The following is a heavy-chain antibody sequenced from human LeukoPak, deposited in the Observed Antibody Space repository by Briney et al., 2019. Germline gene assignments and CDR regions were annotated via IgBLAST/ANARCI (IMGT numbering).Heavy chain of an antibody. Sequence: PSETLSLTCAVSGYSISSGYYWGWIRPPPGKGLEWIGSIYHSGSTYYNPSLKSRVTISVDTSKNQFSLKLSSVTAADTAVYCCARATAAEFDYWGQGTLVTVSS. CDR1: GYSISSGYY. CDR2: IYHSGST. V-gene: IGHV4-38-2*01. CDR3: ARATAAEFDY. D-gene: IGHD2-2*01. J-gene: IGHJ4*02.